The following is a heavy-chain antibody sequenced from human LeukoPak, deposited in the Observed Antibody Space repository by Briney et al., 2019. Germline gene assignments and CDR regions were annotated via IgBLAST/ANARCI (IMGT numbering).Heavy chain of an antibody. CDR2: IYYSGST. J-gene: IGHJ4*02. V-gene: IGHV4-59*12. D-gene: IGHD3-9*01. CDR1: GGSISSYY. Sequence: SETLSLTCTVSGGSISSYYWSWIRQPPGKGLEWIGYIYYSGSTNYNPSLKSRVTISVDRSKNQFSLKLSSVTAADTAVYYCARELGDILTGPTPPGYWGQGTLVTVSS. CDR3: ARELGDILTGPTPPGY.